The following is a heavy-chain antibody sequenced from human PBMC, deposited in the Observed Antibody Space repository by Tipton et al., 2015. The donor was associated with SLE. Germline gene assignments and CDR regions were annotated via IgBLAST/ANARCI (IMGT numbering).Heavy chain of an antibody. CDR2: ITRDGSST. J-gene: IGHJ5*02. D-gene: IGHD3-22*01. CDR1: GFTFSSYW. CDR3: ARGYYYDSSGYSLDL. V-gene: IGHV3-74*01. Sequence: SLRLSCAASGFTFSSYWMHWVRQAPGKGLVWVSRITRDGSSTIYADSVKGRFTISRDNAKNTLYLQMNSLRAEDTAVYYCARGYYYDSSGYSLDLWGQGTLVTVSS.